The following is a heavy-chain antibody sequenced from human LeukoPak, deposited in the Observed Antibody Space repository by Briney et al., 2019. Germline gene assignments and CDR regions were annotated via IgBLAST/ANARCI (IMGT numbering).Heavy chain of an antibody. J-gene: IGHJ5*02. Sequence: GSLRLSCAASGFTFSSYSMNWVRQAPGKGLEWVSSISSSSSYIYYADSVKGRFTISRDNAKNTLYLQMNSLRAEDTAVYYCAKGDGDYSIFGPWGQGTLVTVSS. CDR3: AKGDGDYSIFGP. CDR1: GFTFSSYS. D-gene: IGHD4-17*01. V-gene: IGHV3-21*04. CDR2: ISSSSSYI.